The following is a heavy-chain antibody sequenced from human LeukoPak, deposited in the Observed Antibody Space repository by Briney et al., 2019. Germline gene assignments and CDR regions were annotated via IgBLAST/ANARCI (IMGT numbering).Heavy chain of an antibody. CDR2: INHSGST. D-gene: IGHD2-2*03. CDR1: GGSFSGYY. V-gene: IGHV4-34*01. J-gene: IGHJ3*02. Sequence: PSETLSLTCAVYGGSFSGYYWSWIRQPPGKGLEWIGEINHSGSTNYNPSLTSRVTISVDTSKNQFSLKLSSVTAADTAVYYCARGWMEIRAFDIWGQGTMVTVSS. CDR3: ARGWMEIRAFDI.